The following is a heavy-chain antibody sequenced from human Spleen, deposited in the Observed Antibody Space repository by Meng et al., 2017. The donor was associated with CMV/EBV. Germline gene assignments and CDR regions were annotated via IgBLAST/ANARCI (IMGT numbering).Heavy chain of an antibody. V-gene: IGHV2-26*01. CDR2: IFSNDEK. J-gene: IGHJ4*02. Sequence: VSGFSRSNARMGVSWIRQPPGKALEWLADIFSNDEKSYKTSLQSRLTISKDTSKSQVVLMMTSMDPVDTGTYYCARTGDIVGRPLDYWGQGSLVTVSS. D-gene: IGHD6-6*01. CDR1: GFSRSNARMG. CDR3: ARTGDIVGRPLDY.